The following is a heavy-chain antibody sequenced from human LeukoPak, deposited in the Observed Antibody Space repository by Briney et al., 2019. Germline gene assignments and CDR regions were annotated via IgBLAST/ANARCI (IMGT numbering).Heavy chain of an antibody. D-gene: IGHD3-3*01. CDR1: GFTFSSYS. V-gene: IGHV3-48*04. J-gene: IGHJ3*02. CDR3: ARALPFGVVNLPFDI. Sequence: GGSLRLSCAASGFTFSSYSMNWGRQAPGKGVEWVSYMSSSSSTIYYADSVKGRFTISRDNAKTSLYLQMNSLRAEDTAVYYCARALPFGVVNLPFDIWGQGTMVTVSS. CDR2: MSSSSSTI.